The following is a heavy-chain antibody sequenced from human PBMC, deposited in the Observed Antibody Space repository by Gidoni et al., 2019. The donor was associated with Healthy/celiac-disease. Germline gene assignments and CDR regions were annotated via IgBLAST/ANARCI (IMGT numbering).Heavy chain of an antibody. CDR3: ARKFKWGFDY. D-gene: IGHD1-26*01. CDR1: GYSSTSYW. CDR2: ISPGDSDT. J-gene: IGHJ4*02. Sequence: EVQLVQSGAEVKKPGESLKTSCKGSGYSSTSYWIGWVRRMPGNGLEWRGIISPGDSDTRYSPSFQGHVTIAADTSISTAYLQWSSLKASDTAMYYWARKFKWGFDYCGQGTLVTVSS. V-gene: IGHV5-51*01.